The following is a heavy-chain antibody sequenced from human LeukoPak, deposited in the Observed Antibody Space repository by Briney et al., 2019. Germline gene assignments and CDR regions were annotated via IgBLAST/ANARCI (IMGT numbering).Heavy chain of an antibody. CDR3: ARENFEF. CDR1: GFTFSNYW. CDR2: IKKDGSEK. Sequence: AGSLRLSCAASGFTFSNYWMNWARQAPGKRLEWVANIKKDGSEKCYVDSVKGRFTISRDNAKNSLYLQMNSLRVEDTGVYFCARENFEFWGQGTLVTVSS. J-gene: IGHJ4*02. V-gene: IGHV3-7*03.